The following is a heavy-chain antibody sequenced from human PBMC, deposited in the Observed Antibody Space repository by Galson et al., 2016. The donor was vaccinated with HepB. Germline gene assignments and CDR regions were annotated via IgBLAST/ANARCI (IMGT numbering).Heavy chain of an antibody. CDR2: ISDNGGRT. V-gene: IGHV3-64*01. Sequence: SLRLSCAASGFTFSSHAMHWVRQAPGQGLECVSTISDNGGRTFYANSLKGRFTISRDNSKNTLYLQMGSLRAEDMAVYYCARGRGGATQRYFDYWGQGTLVTVSS. D-gene: IGHD1-26*01. CDR3: ARGRGGATQRYFDY. J-gene: IGHJ4*02. CDR1: GFTFSSHA.